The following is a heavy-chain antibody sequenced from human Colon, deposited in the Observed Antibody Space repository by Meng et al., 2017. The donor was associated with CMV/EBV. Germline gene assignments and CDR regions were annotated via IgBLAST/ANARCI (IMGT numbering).Heavy chain of an antibody. D-gene: IGHD3-22*01. CDR1: PGSINSYY. CDR2: VYYSGST. V-gene: IGHV4-59*01. CDR3: AHSGRDSSGSYYFDY. J-gene: IGHJ4*02. Sequence: GSLRLSCTVSPGSINSYYFSWIRQPPGKGLEWIGYVYYSGSTNYNPSFESRATISIDTSKNQFSLRLTSVTAADTAVYYCAHSGRDSSGSYYFDYWGQGTLVTVSS.